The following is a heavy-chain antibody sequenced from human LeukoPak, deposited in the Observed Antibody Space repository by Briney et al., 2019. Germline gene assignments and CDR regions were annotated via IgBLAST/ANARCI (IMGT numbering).Heavy chain of an antibody. V-gene: IGHV3-66*01. J-gene: IGHJ4*02. CDR1: GFTVSSHY. D-gene: IGHD1-26*01. CDR3: ARDSVGLITDY. CDR2: IYSGGNT. Sequence: GGSLRLSCAASGFTVSSHYMSWVRQAPGKGLEWVSLIYSGGNTYYADSVEGRFTISRDNSKNTLYLQMNSLRAEDTAVYYCARDSVGLITDYWGQGTLVTVSS.